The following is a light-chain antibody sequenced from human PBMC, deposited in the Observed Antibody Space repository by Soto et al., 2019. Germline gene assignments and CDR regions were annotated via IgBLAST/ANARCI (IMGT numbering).Light chain of an antibody. J-gene: IGKJ1*01. Sequence: EIVMTQSPATLSVSPGERATLSCRASQSVSSNLAWYQQKPGQAPRLLIHGASTRATGIPSRFSGSGSGTEFTLTITSLQSEDFAVYYCQQYNNWRTFGQGTKVEI. V-gene: IGKV3-15*01. CDR1: QSVSSN. CDR2: GAS. CDR3: QQYNNWRT.